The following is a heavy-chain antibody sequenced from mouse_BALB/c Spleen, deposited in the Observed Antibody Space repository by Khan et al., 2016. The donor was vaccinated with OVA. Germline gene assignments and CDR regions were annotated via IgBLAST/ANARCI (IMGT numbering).Heavy chain of an antibody. J-gene: IGHJ3*01. V-gene: IGHV1S81*02. CDR1: GYAFTNYQ. CDR2: INPSNGGT. CDR3: TRWGYGGFAY. D-gene: IGHD1-1*01. Sequence: QVQLQQSGAELVKPGASVKLSCKASGYAFTNYQMYWVKQRPGQGLEWIGEINPSNGGTNFNEKFKSKATLTVDKSSSTAYMQLSSLTSEDSAVCCCTRWGYGGFAYWGQGTLVTVSA.